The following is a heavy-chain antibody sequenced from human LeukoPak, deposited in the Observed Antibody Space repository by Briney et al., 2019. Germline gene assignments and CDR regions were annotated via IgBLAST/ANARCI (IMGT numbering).Heavy chain of an antibody. D-gene: IGHD1-26*01. J-gene: IGHJ4*02. CDR3: ARDRSGGNYATFEY. V-gene: IGHV3-23*01. Sequence: GGSLRLSCAASRFTFSNYAISWVRQAPGKGLEWVLAISAAGGSTYYADSVKGRFTFSRDNAKNTLYVQMNSLRAEDTAVYYCARDRSGGNYATFEYWGQGTLVTVSS. CDR1: RFTFSNYA. CDR2: ISAAGGST.